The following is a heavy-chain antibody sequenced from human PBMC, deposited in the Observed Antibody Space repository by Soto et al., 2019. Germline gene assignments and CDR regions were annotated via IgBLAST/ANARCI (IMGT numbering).Heavy chain of an antibody. V-gene: IGHV6-1*01. CDR3: ARDLSIAARRYYYYYMDV. Sequence: SQTLSLTCAISGDSVSSNSAAWNWIRQSPSRGLEWLGRTYYRSKWYNDYAVSVKSRITINPDTSKNQFSLQLNSVTPEDTAVYYCARDLSIAARRYYYYYMDVWGKGTTVTVSS. D-gene: IGHD6-6*01. J-gene: IGHJ6*03. CDR2: TYYRSKWYN. CDR1: GDSVSSNSAA.